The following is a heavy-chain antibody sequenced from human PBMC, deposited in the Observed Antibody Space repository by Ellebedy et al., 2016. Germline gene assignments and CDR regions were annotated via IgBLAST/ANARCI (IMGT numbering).Heavy chain of an antibody. Sequence: GESLKISCAASGFISSSYWMSWVRQAPGKGLEWVASIKHDGSEKFYVDSVKGRFTISKDDARNSLYLQMNSLRAEDTALYYCAKFSRQWLVVDDAFDIWGQGTMVTVSS. CDR1: GFISSSYW. CDR2: IKHDGSEK. J-gene: IGHJ3*02. D-gene: IGHD6-19*01. V-gene: IGHV3-7*03. CDR3: AKFSRQWLVVDDAFDI.